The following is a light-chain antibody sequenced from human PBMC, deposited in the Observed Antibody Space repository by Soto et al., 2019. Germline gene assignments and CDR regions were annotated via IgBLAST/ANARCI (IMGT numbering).Light chain of an antibody. CDR3: QQYGSSSLT. CDR1: QSVSSSY. Sequence: EIVLTQSPGTLSLSPGERATLSCRASQSVSSSYLAWYQQKPGQAPRLLIYGASGRATGIPDRFSGSGSGRDFTVTISRLEPEDFAVYYCQQYGSSSLTFGGGTKVEIK. J-gene: IGKJ4*01. CDR2: GAS. V-gene: IGKV3-20*01.